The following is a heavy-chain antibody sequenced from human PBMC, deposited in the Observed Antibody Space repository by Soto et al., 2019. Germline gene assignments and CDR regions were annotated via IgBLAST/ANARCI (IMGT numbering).Heavy chain of an antibody. CDR1: GYSFTSYW. D-gene: IGHD3-3*01. CDR2: IYPGDSDT. CDR3: ARLSGFLSGYYHYYYYGMDV. V-gene: IGHV5-51*01. Sequence: GESLKISCKGSGYSFTSYWIGWVRQMPGKGLEWMGIIYPGDSDTRYSPSFQGQVTISADKSISTAYLQWSSLKASDTAMYYCARLSGFLSGYYHYYYYGMDVWGQGTTVTVSS. J-gene: IGHJ6*02.